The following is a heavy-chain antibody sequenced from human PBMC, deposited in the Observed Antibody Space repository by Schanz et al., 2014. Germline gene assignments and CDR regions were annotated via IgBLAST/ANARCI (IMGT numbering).Heavy chain of an antibody. CDR2: INPNTGGT. D-gene: IGHD5-12*01. CDR1: GYTFTAYF. V-gene: IGHV1-2*06. J-gene: IGHJ4*02. CDR3: ARARYTGYDCSGY. Sequence: QVQLVQSGAEVKKPGASVKVSCKASGYTFTAYFIHWVRQAPGQGLEWMGRINPNTGGTNFAQKFQGRVTLTSDTSISTAFMELSGLTSDDTATYFCARARYTGYDCSGYWGQGTLLIVSS.